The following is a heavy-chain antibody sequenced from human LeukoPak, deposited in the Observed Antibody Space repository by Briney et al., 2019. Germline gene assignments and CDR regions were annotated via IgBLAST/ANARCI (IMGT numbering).Heavy chain of an antibody. D-gene: IGHD6-6*01. J-gene: IGHJ4*02. Sequence: GESLKISCKGSGYSFASYRIGWVRQMPGKGQGWMGIIYPGDSDTRYSPSFQGQVTISADKSISTAYLQWSSLKASDTAVYYCARVKYSSSYYFDYWGQGTLVTVSS. V-gene: IGHV5-51*01. CDR3: ARVKYSSSYYFDY. CDR1: GYSFASYR. CDR2: IYPGDSDT.